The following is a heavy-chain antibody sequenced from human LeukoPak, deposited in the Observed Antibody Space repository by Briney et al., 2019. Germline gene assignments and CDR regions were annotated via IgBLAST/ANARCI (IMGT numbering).Heavy chain of an antibody. D-gene: IGHD1-20*01. V-gene: IGHV4-34*01. Sequence: SETLPLTCAIDGASLSAYHWTWIRQPPGKGLEWIGEIKPSGITNYNPSLKSRVTLSIDTSKNQFSLKVACVTAADMAVYYCARVRGCNVHNCLLGGWFDPWGQGTLVTVSS. CDR3: ARVRGCNVHNCLLGGWFDP. J-gene: IGHJ5*02. CDR2: IKPSGIT. CDR1: GASLSAYH.